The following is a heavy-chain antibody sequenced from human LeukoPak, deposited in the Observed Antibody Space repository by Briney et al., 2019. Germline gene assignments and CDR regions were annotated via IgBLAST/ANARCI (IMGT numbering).Heavy chain of an antibody. V-gene: IGHV1-18*04. D-gene: IGHD6-13*01. CDR3: ARAVSIAAAGTVDY. CDR2: ISAYNGNT. Sequence: ASVKVSCKASGYTFTSYYMHWVRQAPGQWLEWMGWISAYNGNTNYAQKLQGRVTMTTDTSTSTAYMELRSLRSDDTAVYYCARAVSIAAAGTVDYWGQGTLVTVSS. J-gene: IGHJ4*02. CDR1: GYTFTSYY.